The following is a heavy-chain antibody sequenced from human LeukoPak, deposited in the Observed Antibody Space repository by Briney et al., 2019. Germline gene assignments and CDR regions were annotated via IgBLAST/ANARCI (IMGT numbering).Heavy chain of an antibody. V-gene: IGHV3-23*01. CDR2: ISGSGGST. CDR3: AEWGAAAASYYFDY. D-gene: IGHD6-13*01. CDR1: GFTFSSYA. Sequence: AGGPLRLSCAASGFTFSSYAMSWVRQAPGKGLEWVSTISGSGGSTYYADSVKGRFTISRDNSKNTPHLQMNSLRAEDTAIYYCAEWGAAAASYYFDYWGQGTLVTVSS. J-gene: IGHJ4*02.